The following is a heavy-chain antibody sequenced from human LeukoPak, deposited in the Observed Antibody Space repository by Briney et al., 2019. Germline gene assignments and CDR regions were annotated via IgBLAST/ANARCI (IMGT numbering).Heavy chain of an antibody. CDR2: INPTGTGT. CDR1: GYTFINNW. V-gene: IGHV1-2*06. CDR3: ALGKLIVVTPSATAENWFDP. J-gene: IGHJ5*02. D-gene: IGHD2-2*01. Sequence: GASVKVSRKASGYTFINNWMHWVRQAPGQGLEWIGLINPTGTGTLYAQKFQGRVTMTRDTSISTVYMELRRLRSDDTAVYYCALGKLIVVTPSATAENWFDPWGQGTLVTFSS.